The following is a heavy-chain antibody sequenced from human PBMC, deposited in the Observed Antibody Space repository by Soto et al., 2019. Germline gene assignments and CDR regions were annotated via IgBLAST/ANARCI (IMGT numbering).Heavy chain of an antibody. D-gene: IGHD5-12*01. CDR1: GFTFSYA. CDR2: ISGSGGTT. J-gene: IGHJ5*02. Sequence: GGSLRLSCAASGFTFSYAMSWVRQAPGQGLEWVSGISGSGGTTYYADSVKGRFTISRDNSENTLYLQMNSLRAEDTAVYYCAKDRGYSGNDNWFDARGQGTLVTVSS. V-gene: IGHV3-23*01. CDR3: AKDRGYSGNDNWFDA.